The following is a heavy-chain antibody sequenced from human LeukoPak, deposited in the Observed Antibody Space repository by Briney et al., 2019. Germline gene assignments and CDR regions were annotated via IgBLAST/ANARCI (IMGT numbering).Heavy chain of an antibody. V-gene: IGHV4-59*01. CDR1: SGSLSSYY. Sequence: SETLSLTCTVSSGSLSSYYWSWIRQPPGKGLEWIGYIYNSGSTSYNPSLKSRGTISVDTSKNQFSLKVSSVTAADTAVYYCARGSTVTPYYFDYWGLGTLVTVSS. CDR2: IYNSGST. D-gene: IGHD4-17*01. CDR3: ARGSTVTPYYFDY. J-gene: IGHJ4*02.